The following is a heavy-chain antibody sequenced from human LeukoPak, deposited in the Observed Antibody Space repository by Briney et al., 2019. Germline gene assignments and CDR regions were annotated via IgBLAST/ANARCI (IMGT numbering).Heavy chain of an antibody. CDR1: DYSISSGYY. CDR2: IYHSGST. CDR3: ARVEYYDILTGYYEPKYYFDY. V-gene: IGHV4-38-2*02. D-gene: IGHD3-9*01. J-gene: IGHJ4*02. Sequence: SETLSLTCTVSDYSISSGYYWGWIRQPPGKGLEWIGTIYHSGSTSYNPSLKSRVTISVDTSKNQFSLKLSSVTAADTAVYYCARVEYYDILTGYYEPKYYFDYWGQGTLVTVSS.